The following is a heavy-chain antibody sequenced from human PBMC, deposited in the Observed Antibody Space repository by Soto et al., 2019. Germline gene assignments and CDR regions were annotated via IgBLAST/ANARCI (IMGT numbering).Heavy chain of an antibody. CDR2: IYYSGST. Sequence: SETLSLTCTVSGGSISSSSYYWGWIRQPPGKGLEWIGSIYYSGSTYYNPSLKSRVTISVDTSKNQFSLKLSSVTAADTAVYYCARHRGITMVRGVIPGWFDPWGQGTLVTAPQ. CDR1: GGSISSSSYY. J-gene: IGHJ5*02. CDR3: ARHRGITMVRGVIPGWFDP. V-gene: IGHV4-39*01. D-gene: IGHD3-10*01.